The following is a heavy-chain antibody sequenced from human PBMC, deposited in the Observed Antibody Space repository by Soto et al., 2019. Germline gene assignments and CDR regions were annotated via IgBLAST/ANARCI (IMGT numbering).Heavy chain of an antibody. CDR2: MGDARDP. V-gene: IGHV3-13*05. D-gene: IGHD2-15*01. CDR3: ARAYTGRLPRRADYYYALDV. Sequence: GGSLRLSCTASGFSFSDYDMHWFRQAPGKGLEWVSTMGDARDPYYTGSVKHRFTISRENARNSMLLQMNSVTVGDTAVYYCARAYTGRLPRRADYYYALDVWGQGIMVTVSS. J-gene: IGHJ6*02. CDR1: GFSFSDYD.